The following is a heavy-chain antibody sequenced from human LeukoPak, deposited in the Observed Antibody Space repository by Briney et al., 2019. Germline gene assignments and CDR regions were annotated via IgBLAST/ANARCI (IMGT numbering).Heavy chain of an antibody. CDR1: GGSISSYY. CDR3: ARHKYSSGWPPEGAFDI. Sequence: SETLSLTCTVSGGSISSYYWSWICQPPGKGVEWIGSIYYSGSTYYNPSLKSRVTISVDTSKNQFSLKLSSVTAADTAVYYCARHKYSSGWPPEGAFDIWGQGTMVTVSS. J-gene: IGHJ3*02. D-gene: IGHD6-19*01. CDR2: IYYSGST. V-gene: IGHV4-59*05.